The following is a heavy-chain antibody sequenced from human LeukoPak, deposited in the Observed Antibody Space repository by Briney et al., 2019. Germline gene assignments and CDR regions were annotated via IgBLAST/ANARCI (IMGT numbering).Heavy chain of an antibody. J-gene: IGHJ4*02. CDR1: GGSISSSSYY. CDR3: ARHVAVAGAYGY. CDR2: IYYSGST. V-gene: IGHV4-39*01. D-gene: IGHD6-19*01. Sequence: SETLSLTCTVSGGSISSSSYYWGWIRQPPGKGLEWIGSIYYSGSTYYNPSLKSRVTISVDTSKNQFSPKLSSVTAADTAVYYCARHVAVAGAYGYWGQGTLVTVSS.